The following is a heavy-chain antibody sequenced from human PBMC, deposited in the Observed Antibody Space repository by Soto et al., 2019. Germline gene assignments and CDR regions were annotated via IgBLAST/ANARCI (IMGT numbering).Heavy chain of an antibody. D-gene: IGHD3-9*01. J-gene: IGHJ6*02. V-gene: IGHV2-5*02. CDR2: IYWDDDQ. CDR3: AHSHHTKQSDILTGYYWGALGGMDV. CDR1: GFSLSTSGVD. Sequence: QITLKESGPTLVKPTQTLTLTCTFSGFSLSTSGVDVGWIRQPPGKALEWLALIYWDDDQRSSPSLKSRLTXXKDTSKNQVGXXLXNXXPVDTAQYYCAHSHHTKQSDILTGYYWGALGGMDVWGQGTTVTVSS.